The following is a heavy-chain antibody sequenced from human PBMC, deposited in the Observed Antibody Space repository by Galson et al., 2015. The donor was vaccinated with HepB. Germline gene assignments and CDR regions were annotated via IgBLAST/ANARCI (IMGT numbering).Heavy chain of an antibody. V-gene: IGHV3-64*01. Sequence: SLRLSCAASGFTFSSYTVHWVRQAPGKGLEYVSSISGDGGITYYANSVKGRFTISRDNSKNTLYLQMGSLRAEDMAVYYCARACSGANCYIDSWGQGTLVTVSS. CDR1: GFTFSSYT. CDR3: ARACSGANCYIDS. CDR2: ISGDGGIT. J-gene: IGHJ4*02. D-gene: IGHD2-15*01.